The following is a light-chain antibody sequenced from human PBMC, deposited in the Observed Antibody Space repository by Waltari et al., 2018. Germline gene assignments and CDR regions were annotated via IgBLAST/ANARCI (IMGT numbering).Light chain of an antibody. CDR3: LQYNSHPWT. CDR1: QGISTY. J-gene: IGKJ1*01. V-gene: IGKV1-17*01. CDR2: ASS. Sequence: DIQMTQSPSSLSASAGDTVTITCRASQGISTYLNWYQQKPGKPPKRLIYASSSLGGGVPSRFSGSGSGTDVTLTSSSLQPEDFATYDCLQYNSHPWTCGQGTKVEIK.